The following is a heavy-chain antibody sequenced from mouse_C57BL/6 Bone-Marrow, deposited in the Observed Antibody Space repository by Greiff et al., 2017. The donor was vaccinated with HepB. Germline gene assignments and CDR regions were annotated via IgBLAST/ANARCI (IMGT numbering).Heavy chain of an antibody. CDR2: IDPSDSYT. CDR1: GYTFTSYW. V-gene: IGHV1-59*01. Sequence: QVQLQQPGAELVRPGTSVKLSCKASGYTFTSYWMHWVKQRPGQGLEWIGVIDPSDSYTNYNQKFKGKATLTVDTSSSTAYMQLSSLTSEDSAVYYWAPLLRGYFDVWGTGTTVTVSS. D-gene: IGHD1-2*01. CDR3: APLLRGYFDV. J-gene: IGHJ1*03.